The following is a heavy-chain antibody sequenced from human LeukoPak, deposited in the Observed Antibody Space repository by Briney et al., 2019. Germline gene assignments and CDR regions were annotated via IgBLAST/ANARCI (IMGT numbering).Heavy chain of an antibody. Sequence: SETLSLTCAVYGGSFSGYYWSWIRQPPGKGLEWIGYIYHSGSTYYNPSLKSRVTISVDRSKNQFSLKLSSVTAADTAVYYCARGIGVVPAAMPVGGWFDPWGQGTLVTVSS. V-gene: IGHV4-34*01. D-gene: IGHD2-2*01. CDR2: IYHSGST. CDR3: ARGIGVVPAAMPVGGWFDP. CDR1: GGSFSGYY. J-gene: IGHJ5*02.